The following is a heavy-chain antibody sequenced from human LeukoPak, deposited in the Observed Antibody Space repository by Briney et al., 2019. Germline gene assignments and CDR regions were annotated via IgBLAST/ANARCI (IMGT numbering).Heavy chain of an antibody. Sequence: SGPTLVKPTQTLTLTCTFSGFSLTTSGVSVGWIRQPPGKALEWLALISWNDNQRYSPSLRTRLTITKDTSKNQVVLTMTNMDPVDTGTYFCAHTELYVYVSRSFRSHDAYDFWGQGTMVTVSS. D-gene: IGHD3-16*02. CDR1: GFSLTTSGVS. CDR3: AHTELYVYVSRSFRSHDAYDF. J-gene: IGHJ3*01. CDR2: ISWNDNQ. V-gene: IGHV2-5*01.